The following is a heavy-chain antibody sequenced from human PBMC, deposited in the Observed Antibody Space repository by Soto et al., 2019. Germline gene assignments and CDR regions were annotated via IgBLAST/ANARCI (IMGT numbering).Heavy chain of an antibody. CDR3: VSHLIMPGTRGFDY. Sequence: QVQLQESGPGLVEASGTLSLTCAISSGSITSSNWWSWVRQPPGKGLEWIGEIHHGGSTNYNPSLKSRLTISVDRSQNQFSLRLNSVTAADSAVYFCVSHLIMPGTRGFDYWGQGSLVTVSS. J-gene: IGHJ4*02. CDR2: IHHGGST. CDR1: SGSITSSNW. V-gene: IGHV4-4*02. D-gene: IGHD6-13*01.